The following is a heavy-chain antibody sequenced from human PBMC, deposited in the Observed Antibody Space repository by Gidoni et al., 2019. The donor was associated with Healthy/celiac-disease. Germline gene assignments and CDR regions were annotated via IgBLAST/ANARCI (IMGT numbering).Heavy chain of an antibody. V-gene: IGHV3-30*18. CDR1: GFTFSSYG. D-gene: IGHD6-19*01. CDR3: AKVIAVAGPYFDY. J-gene: IGHJ4*02. Sequence: QVQLVESGGGVVPPGRSLRLSCAASGFTFSSYGMHWVRPAPGKGLEWVAVISYDGSNKYYADSVKGRFTISRDNSKNTLYLQMNSLRAEDTAVYYCAKVIAVAGPYFDYWGQGTLVTVSS. CDR2: ISYDGSNK.